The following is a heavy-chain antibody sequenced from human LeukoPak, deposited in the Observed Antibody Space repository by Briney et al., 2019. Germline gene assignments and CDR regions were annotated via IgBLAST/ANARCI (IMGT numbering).Heavy chain of an antibody. Sequence: GASVKVSCKASGGTFSSYAISWVRQAPGQGLEWMGGIIPIFGTANYAQKFQGRVTITTDESTSTAYMELSSLRSEDTAVYYCATSDYDSSGYYYRNDYWGQGTLVTVSS. V-gene: IGHV1-69*05. CDR1: GGTFSSYA. CDR2: IIPIFGTA. CDR3: ATSDYDSSGYYYRNDY. D-gene: IGHD3-22*01. J-gene: IGHJ4*02.